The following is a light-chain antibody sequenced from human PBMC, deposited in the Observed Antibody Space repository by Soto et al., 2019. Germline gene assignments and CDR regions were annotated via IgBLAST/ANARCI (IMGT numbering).Light chain of an antibody. CDR2: EAS. Sequence: ALTQPASVSGSPGQSITISCTGTNSDVGSHNFVSWYQQYPGKAPKLLIYEASKRPSGLSNRFSGSKSGNTASLTISGLQAEDEADYYCCSLTNGATWVFGGGTKVTVL. CDR1: NSDVGSHNF. CDR3: CSLTNGATWV. J-gene: IGLJ3*02. V-gene: IGLV2-23*01.